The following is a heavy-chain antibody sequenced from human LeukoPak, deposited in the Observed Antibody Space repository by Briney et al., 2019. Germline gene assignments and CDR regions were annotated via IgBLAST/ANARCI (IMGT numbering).Heavy chain of an antibody. CDR1: GYTFTSYY. CDR3: ARDPLVGAPGYNFDY. J-gene: IGHJ4*02. Sequence: VASVKVSCKASGYTFTSYYMHWVRQAPGQGLEWMGIINPSDGSTSYAQKFQGRVTMTRDMSTSTVYMELSSLRSEDTAVYYCARDPLVGAPGYNFDYWGQGTLVTVSS. CDR2: INPSDGST. D-gene: IGHD1-26*01. V-gene: IGHV1-46*01.